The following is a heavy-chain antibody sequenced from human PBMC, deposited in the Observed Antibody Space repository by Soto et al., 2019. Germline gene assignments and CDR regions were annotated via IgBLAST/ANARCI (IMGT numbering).Heavy chain of an antibody. V-gene: IGHV1-18*01. Sequence: QVQLVQSGAEVKKPGASVKVSCKVSGYTFTNYGIGWVRQAPGQGLEWMGWISVYNGNTNYAQKLQGRVTMTTDTPTRTGYMERRNLRSDDTAVYYCASDRSSSDYWGQGTLVTVSS. CDR1: GYTFTNYG. CDR2: ISVYNGNT. J-gene: IGHJ1*01. D-gene: IGHD6-6*01. CDR3: ASDRSSSDY.